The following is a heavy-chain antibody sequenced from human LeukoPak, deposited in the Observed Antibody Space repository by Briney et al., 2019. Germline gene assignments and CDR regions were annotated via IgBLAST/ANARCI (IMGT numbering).Heavy chain of an antibody. D-gene: IGHD6-6*01. V-gene: IGHV3-30*04. CDR2: ISYDGSNK. Sequence: GGSLRLSCAASGFTSSNYAMHWVRQAPGKGLEWVAVISYDGSNKYYADSVKGRFTISRDNSKNTLYLQMNSLRAEDTAVYYCAREQLVPENWGQGTLVTVSS. J-gene: IGHJ4*02. CDR3: AREQLVPEN. CDR1: GFTSSNYA.